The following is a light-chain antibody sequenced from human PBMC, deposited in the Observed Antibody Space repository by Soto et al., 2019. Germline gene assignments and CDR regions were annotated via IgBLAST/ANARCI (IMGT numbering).Light chain of an antibody. CDR1: QSISSW. V-gene: IGKV1-5*03. Sequence: DIQMTQSPSTLSASVGDRVTITCRASQSISSWLAWYQQKPGKAPKLLIYKASILESVVPSRFSGSGSGTEFTLTISSLQPDDFATYYCQQYNSNPRTFGQGTKVDIK. CDR3: QQYNSNPRT. J-gene: IGKJ1*01. CDR2: KAS.